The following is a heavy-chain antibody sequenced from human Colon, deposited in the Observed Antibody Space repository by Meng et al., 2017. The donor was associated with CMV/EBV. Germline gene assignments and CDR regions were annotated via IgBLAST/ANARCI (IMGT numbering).Heavy chain of an antibody. CDR2: ISHDETYK. CDR1: GFSFSSHG. Sequence: GESLKISCITSGFSFSSHGMHCVRQAPGKGLEWVAFISHDETYKHYSDSVRGRFTLSRDNSRNTLYLQMNSVKVADTAVYYCARDQFYYFDYWGQGTLVTVSS. V-gene: IGHV3-30*02. J-gene: IGHJ4*02. D-gene: IGHD5-24*01. CDR3: ARDQFYYFDY.